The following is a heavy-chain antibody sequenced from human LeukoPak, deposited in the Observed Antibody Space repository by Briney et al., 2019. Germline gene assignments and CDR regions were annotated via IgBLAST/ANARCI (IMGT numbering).Heavy chain of an antibody. CDR2: ISWNSGSI. Sequence: GRSLRLSCAASGFTFDDYAMHWVRQAPGKGLEWVSGISWNSGSIGYADSVKGRFTISRDNAKNSLYLQMNSLRAEDTALYYCAKDRIHYGDSWFDYWGQGTLVTVPS. D-gene: IGHD4-17*01. J-gene: IGHJ4*02. V-gene: IGHV3-9*01. CDR1: GFTFDDYA. CDR3: AKDRIHYGDSWFDY.